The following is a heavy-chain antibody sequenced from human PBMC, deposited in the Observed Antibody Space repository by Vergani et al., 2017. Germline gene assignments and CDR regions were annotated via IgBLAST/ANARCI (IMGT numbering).Heavy chain of an antibody. Sequence: QVQLVQSGAEVKKPGSSVKVSCKASGGTFSSYYMHWVRQAPGQGLEWMGIINPSGGSTSYAQKFQGRVTMTRDTSTSTVYMELSSLRSEDTAVYYCASGGPDYYDSSGYYPGGDYWGQGTLVTVSS. CDR3: ASGGPDYYDSSGYYPGGDY. CDR2: INPSGGST. CDR1: GGTFSSYY. J-gene: IGHJ4*02. V-gene: IGHV1-46*01. D-gene: IGHD3-22*01.